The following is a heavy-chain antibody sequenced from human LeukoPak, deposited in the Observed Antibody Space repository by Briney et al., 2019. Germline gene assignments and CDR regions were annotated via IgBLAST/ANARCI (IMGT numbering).Heavy chain of an antibody. Sequence: SETLSLTCTVSGGSIRNYYWSWIRQPPGKGLEWIGYIYYGGSTNYNPSLKSRVIISGDTSKNQFSLKLSSVTAADTAVYYCARTGWSGESYYFDYWGQGTLVTVSS. CDR1: GGSIRNYY. D-gene: IGHD3-10*01. CDR2: IYYGGST. V-gene: IGHV4-59*08. J-gene: IGHJ4*02. CDR3: ARTGWSGESYYFDY.